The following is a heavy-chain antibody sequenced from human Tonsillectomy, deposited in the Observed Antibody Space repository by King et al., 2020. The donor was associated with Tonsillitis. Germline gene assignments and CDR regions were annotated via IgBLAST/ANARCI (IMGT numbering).Heavy chain of an antibody. CDR2: ISFDGSNK. V-gene: IGHV3-33*05. CDR1: GCSFSSNG. Sequence: VQLVESGGGVVQPGRSLSLSCAASGCSFSSNGMHWVRQAPGKGLEWVGVISFDGSNKNYADSVKGRFTISRDNSNNTLFMHMNSLRAEDTAVYYCARERLYSRGGGRDHWGQAALHSVSS. D-gene: IGHD2-21*01. J-gene: IGHJ4*02. CDR3: ARERLYSRGGGRDH.